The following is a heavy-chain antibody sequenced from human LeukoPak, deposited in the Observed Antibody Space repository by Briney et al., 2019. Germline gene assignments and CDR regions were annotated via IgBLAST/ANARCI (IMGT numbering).Heavy chain of an antibody. CDR3: ARDHCTSSGCYEYYYYGVDV. CDR1: GYIFTDYY. CDR2: INPNSGGT. V-gene: IGHV1-2*02. J-gene: IGHJ6*02. D-gene: IGHD2-2*01. Sequence: GASVKVSCKASGYIFTDYYIHWVRQAPGQGLEWMGWINPNSGGTNSAQKFQGRVTMTRDTSVSTAYMELSRLRSDDTAVYYCARDHCTSSGCYEYYYYGVDVWGQGTTVTVSS.